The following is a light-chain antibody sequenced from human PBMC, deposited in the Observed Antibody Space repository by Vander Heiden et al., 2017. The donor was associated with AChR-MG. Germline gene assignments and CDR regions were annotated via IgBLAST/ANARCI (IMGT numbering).Light chain of an antibody. CDR1: QNLLYSNGNTY. V-gene: IGKV2-30*01. CDR3: WQGKHWPWT. J-gene: IGKJ1*01. Sequence: DVVMTQSPLSLPVTLGQPASLSCRSSQNLLYSNGNTYLSWFQQRPGQSPRRLIYTVSYRDSGVPDRFSGSGSGTDFTLKISRVEAEDVGVYYCWQGKHWPWTFGQGTKVEIK. CDR2: TVS.